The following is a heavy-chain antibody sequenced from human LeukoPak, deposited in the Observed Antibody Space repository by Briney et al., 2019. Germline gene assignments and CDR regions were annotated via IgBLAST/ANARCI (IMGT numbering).Heavy chain of an antibody. J-gene: IGHJ4*02. V-gene: IGHV1-69*04. D-gene: IGHD6-19*01. CDR1: GGTFSSYA. CDR3: ARQSGVCSGWYCLGY. CDR2: IIPILGIA. Sequence: GASVKVSCKASGGTFSSYAISWVRQAPGQGLEWMGRIIPILGIANYAQKFQGRVTITADKSTSTAYMELSSLRSEDTAVYYCARQSGVCSGWYCLGYWGQGTLVTVSS.